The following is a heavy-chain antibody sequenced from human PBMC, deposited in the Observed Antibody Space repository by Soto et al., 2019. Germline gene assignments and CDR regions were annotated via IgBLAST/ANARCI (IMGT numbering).Heavy chain of an antibody. CDR3: TRPGGIAAAGQDY. D-gene: IGHD6-13*01. V-gene: IGHV3-73*01. CDR1: GFTFSGSA. J-gene: IGHJ4*02. CDR2: IRSKANSYAT. Sequence: LRLSCAASGFTFSGSAMHRVRQASGKGLEWVGRIRSKANSYATAYAASVKGRFTISRDDSKNTAYLQMNSLKTEDTAVYYCTRPGGIAAAGQDYWGQGTLVTVSS.